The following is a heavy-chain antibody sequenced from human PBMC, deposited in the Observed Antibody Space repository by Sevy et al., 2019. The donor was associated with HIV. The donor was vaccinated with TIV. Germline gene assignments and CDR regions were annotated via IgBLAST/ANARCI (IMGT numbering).Heavy chain of an antibody. CDR3: ARDRDSYGYNYYYYYGMDV. V-gene: IGHV1-46*01. D-gene: IGHD5-18*01. CDR1: GYTFTSYY. J-gene: IGHJ6*02. CDR2: INPSGGST. Sequence: ASVKVSCKASGYTFTSYYMHWVRQAPGQGLEWMGIINPSGGSTSYAQKFQGRVTMTRDTSTSTVYAELSSLRSEDTAVYYCARDRDSYGYNYYYYYGMDVWGQGTTVTVSS.